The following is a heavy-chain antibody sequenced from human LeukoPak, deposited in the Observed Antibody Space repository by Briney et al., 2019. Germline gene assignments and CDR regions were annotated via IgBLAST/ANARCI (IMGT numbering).Heavy chain of an antibody. Sequence: PSETLSLTCTVSGGSISTSRHYWGWIRQPPGKGQEWIGNMCYSGSTYYNPSPKSRVTISGDTYKSRFSLKLSSVSAADTAVYYCATTVTTRYYFVYWGQGTRVSVSS. CDR3: ATTVTTRYYFVY. CDR2: MCYSGST. CDR1: GGSISTSRHY. J-gene: IGHJ4*02. V-gene: IGHV4-39*01. D-gene: IGHD4-17*01.